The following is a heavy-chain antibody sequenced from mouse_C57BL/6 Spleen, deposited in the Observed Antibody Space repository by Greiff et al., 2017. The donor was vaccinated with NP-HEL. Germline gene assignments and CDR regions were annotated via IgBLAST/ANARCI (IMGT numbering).Heavy chain of an antibody. Sequence: LVESGGGLVKPGGSLKLSCAASGFTFSDYGMHWVRQAPEKGLEWVAYISSGSSTIYYADTVKGRFTISRDNAKNTLFLQMTSLRSEDTAMYYCARGVYYGSSYYFDYWGQGTTLTVSS. CDR3: ARGVYYGSSYYFDY. CDR2: ISSGSSTI. CDR1: GFTFSDYG. V-gene: IGHV5-17*01. J-gene: IGHJ2*01. D-gene: IGHD1-1*01.